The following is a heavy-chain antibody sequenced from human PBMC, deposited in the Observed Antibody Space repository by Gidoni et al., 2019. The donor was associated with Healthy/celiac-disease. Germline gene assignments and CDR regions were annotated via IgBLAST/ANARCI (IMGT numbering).Heavy chain of an antibody. J-gene: IGHJ6*02. V-gene: IGHV2-26*01. Sequence: QVTLKESGPVLVKPTETLTLTCTASGFSLSNARMGVSWIRQPPGKALEWLAHIFSNDEKSYSTSLKSRLTISKDTSKSQVVLTMTNMDPVDTATYYCARIGRGGYYYYGMDVWGQGTTVTVSS. CDR3: ARIGRGGYYYYGMDV. CDR1: GFSLSNARMG. CDR2: IFSNDEK. D-gene: IGHD3-10*01.